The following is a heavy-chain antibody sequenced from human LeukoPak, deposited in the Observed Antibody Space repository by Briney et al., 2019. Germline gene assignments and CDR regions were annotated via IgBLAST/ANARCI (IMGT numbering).Heavy chain of an antibody. CDR2: INSDGSST. CDR3: ARGMSGYYGMDV. CDR1: GFTFSSYW. J-gene: IGHJ6*02. Sequence: GGSLRLSCAASGFTFSSYWMHWVRQAPGKGLVWVSRINSDGSSTSYADSVKGRFTISRDNAKNTLYLQMNSLRAEDTAMYYCARGMSGYYGMDVWGQGTTVTVSS. V-gene: IGHV3-74*01.